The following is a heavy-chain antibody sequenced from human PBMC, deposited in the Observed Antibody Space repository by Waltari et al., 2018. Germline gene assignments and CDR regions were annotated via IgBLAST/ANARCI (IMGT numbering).Heavy chain of an antibody. CDR3: ASSKAKHRYYYYYMDV. V-gene: IGHV1-8*01. J-gene: IGHJ6*03. CDR1: GYTFTSYD. Sequence: QVQLVQSGAEVKKPGASVKVSCKASGYTFTSYDINWLRQATGQGLEWMGWMNPNRGNTGYAQKFQGRVTMTRNTSISTAYMELSSLRSEDTAVYYCASSKAKHRYYYYYMDVWGKGTTVTVSS. CDR2: MNPNRGNT.